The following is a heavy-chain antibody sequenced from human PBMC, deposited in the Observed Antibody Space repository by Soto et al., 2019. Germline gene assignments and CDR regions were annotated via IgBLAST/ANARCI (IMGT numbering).Heavy chain of an antibody. V-gene: IGHV1-3*01. J-gene: IGHJ4*02. CDR2: IDPGSGKA. D-gene: IGHD2-8*01. CDR1: GYTLTNYA. Sequence: QVQLVQSGAEVKKPGASVRVSCKPSGYTLTNYAIHWVRQAAGQSLEWLAWIDPGSGKATHSQKVQGRLIVTRDSSASTFYMDLSSLTSEDTAVYFCTRDLNGGNPFDHWGQGVLVTVSS. CDR3: TRDLNGGNPFDH.